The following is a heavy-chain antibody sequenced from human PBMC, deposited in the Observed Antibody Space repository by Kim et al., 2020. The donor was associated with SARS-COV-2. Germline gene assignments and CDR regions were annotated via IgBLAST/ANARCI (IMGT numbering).Heavy chain of an antibody. CDR3: AGGSRFLEWLLYLVADNWFDP. D-gene: IGHD3-3*01. Sequence: SETLSLTCAVYGGSFSGYYWSWIRQPPGKGLEWIGEINHSGSTNYNPSLKSRVTITVDTSKNQFSLKLSSVTAADTAVYYCAGGSRFLEWLLYLVADNWFDPWGQGTRVSVST. CDR1: GGSFSGYY. J-gene: IGHJ5*02. CDR2: INHSGST. V-gene: IGHV4-34*01.